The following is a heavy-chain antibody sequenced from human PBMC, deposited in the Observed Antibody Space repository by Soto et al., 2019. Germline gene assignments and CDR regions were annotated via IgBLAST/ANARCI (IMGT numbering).Heavy chain of an antibody. Sequence: GGSLRLSCAASGFTFNYYWMHWVRQAPGQGLLWVSHIHSDGSSTTYADSVKGRFTISRDNAKNTLYLQMNSLRAEDTAVYYCARGDKGGFDLWGQGTTVTVSS. D-gene: IGHD2-21*02. J-gene: IGHJ3*01. V-gene: IGHV3-74*01. CDR2: IHSDGSST. CDR1: GFTFNYYW. CDR3: ARGDKGGFDL.